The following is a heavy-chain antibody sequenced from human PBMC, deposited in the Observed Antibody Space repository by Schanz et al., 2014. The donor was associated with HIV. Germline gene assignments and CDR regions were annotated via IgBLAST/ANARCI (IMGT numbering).Heavy chain of an antibody. D-gene: IGHD1-1*01. CDR2: MNPNRGNA. Sequence: QVQLVQSGAEVREPGASVKVSCKASGYTFNTYDINWVRQAPGQGLEWMGWMNPNRGNAGFAQNFQGRVTLTRDTSITTAYMELTSLRPEDTAVYYCARDRGGTADFDYWGQGTLVTVSS. J-gene: IGHJ4*02. CDR1: GYTFNTYD. V-gene: IGHV1-8*01. CDR3: ARDRGGTADFDY.